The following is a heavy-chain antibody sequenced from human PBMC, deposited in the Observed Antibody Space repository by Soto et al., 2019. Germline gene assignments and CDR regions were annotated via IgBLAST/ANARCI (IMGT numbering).Heavy chain of an antibody. CDR3: ATANTPYAFDM. Sequence: VQLVESGGGLVQPGESLRLSCTASALTFSISWMTWVRQAPGEGLEWVSNINPAGNVQHYADSVKERFTISRDNAKNSLFLQMSGLRVEDTAVYYCATANTPYAFDMWGQGTMVTVSS. J-gene: IGHJ3*02. CDR1: ALTFSISW. V-gene: IGHV3-7*01. CDR2: INPAGNVQ.